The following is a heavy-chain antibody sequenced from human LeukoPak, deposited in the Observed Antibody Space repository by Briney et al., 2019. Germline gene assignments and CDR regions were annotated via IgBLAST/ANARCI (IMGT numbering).Heavy chain of an antibody. CDR1: GGSIRSHY. Sequence: SETLSLTCTVSGGSIRSHYWSWIRQPPGKGLEWIGYIDHSGSTNYNSSLKSRVTISVDTSKNQFSLKVSSVTAADTAVYYCARVGADGYSYGYPDYWGQGTLVTVSS. CDR3: ARVGADGYSYGYPDY. CDR2: IDHSGST. V-gene: IGHV4-59*11. J-gene: IGHJ4*02. D-gene: IGHD5-18*01.